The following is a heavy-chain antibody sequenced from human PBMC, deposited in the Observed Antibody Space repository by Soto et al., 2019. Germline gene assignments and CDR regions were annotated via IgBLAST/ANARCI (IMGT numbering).Heavy chain of an antibody. CDR2: INTYNGMT. CDR1: GYTFINYH. V-gene: IGHV1-18*01. J-gene: IGHJ4*02. D-gene: IGHD5-12*01. Sequence: QVQLVQSGGEVKKPGASVTVSCKASGYTFINYHITWVRQAPGQGLEWMAWINTYNGMTDYAQRFQGRVTMTRDTSTSTAYMELRNLGSDDKAVYLCAKSPRGEMATDWGQGTLVTVSS. CDR3: AKSPRGEMATD.